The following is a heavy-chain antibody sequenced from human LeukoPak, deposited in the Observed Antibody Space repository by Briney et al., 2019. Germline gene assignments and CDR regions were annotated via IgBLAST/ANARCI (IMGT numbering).Heavy chain of an antibody. CDR2: ITNDGGAT. V-gene: IGHV3-64*04. J-gene: IGHJ6*02. CDR3: AKDQVGCSGGSCYSAGDYYYYYGMDV. CDR1: GFTFSSYA. Sequence: GGSLRLSCSASGFTFSSYAIHWVRQAPGKGLEYVSGITNDGGATSYADSLKGRFTISRDNSKNTLYLQMNSLRAEDTAVYYCAKDQVGCSGGSCYSAGDYYYYYGMDVWGQGTTVTVSS. D-gene: IGHD2-15*01.